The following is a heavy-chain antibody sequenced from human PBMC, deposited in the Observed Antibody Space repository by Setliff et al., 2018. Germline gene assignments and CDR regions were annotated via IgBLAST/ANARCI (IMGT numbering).Heavy chain of an antibody. V-gene: IGHV3-74*03. CDR1: GFTFSSYW. D-gene: IGHD3-9*01. Sequence: GGSLRLSCAASGFTFSSYWMHWVRQDPGKGLVWVSRVNADGSSAMYADSVKGRFTMSRDNAKNTLYLQMNSLRAEDTAVYYCARAYYGTVNGYSSYYGLDVWGQGTTVTVSS. CDR3: ARAYYGTVNGYSSYYGLDV. CDR2: VNADGSSA. J-gene: IGHJ6*02.